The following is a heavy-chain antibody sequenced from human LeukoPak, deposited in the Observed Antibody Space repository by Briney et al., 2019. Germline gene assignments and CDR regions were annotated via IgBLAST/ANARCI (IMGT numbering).Heavy chain of an antibody. D-gene: IGHD3-3*01. Sequence: PGGSLRLSCAASGFTFSSYAMHWVRQAPGNGLEWVAVISYDGSNKYYADSVKGRFTISRDNSKNTLYLQMNSLRAEDTAVYYCAKRGWFLEWLPHDAFDIRGQGTMVTVSS. CDR1: GFTFSSYA. CDR3: AKRGWFLEWLPHDAFDI. CDR2: ISYDGSNK. V-gene: IGHV3-30-3*02. J-gene: IGHJ3*02.